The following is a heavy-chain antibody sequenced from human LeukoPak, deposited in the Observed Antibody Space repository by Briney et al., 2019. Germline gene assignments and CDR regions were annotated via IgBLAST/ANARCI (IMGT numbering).Heavy chain of an antibody. V-gene: IGHV1-24*01. CDR1: GYTLTELS. Sequence: ASVKVSCKVSGYTLTELSMHWVRQAPGKGLEWMGGFDPEDGETIYAQKFQGRVTMTGDTSTDTAYMELSSLRSEDTAVYYCATANVLGGWYVVSSFDYWGQGTLVTVSS. J-gene: IGHJ4*02. CDR3: ATANVLGGWYVVSSFDY. CDR2: FDPEDGET. D-gene: IGHD6-19*01.